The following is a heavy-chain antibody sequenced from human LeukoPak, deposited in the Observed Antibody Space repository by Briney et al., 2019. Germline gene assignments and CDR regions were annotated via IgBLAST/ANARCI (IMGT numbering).Heavy chain of an antibody. D-gene: IGHD2-2*01. V-gene: IGHV4-59*08. J-gene: IGHJ4*02. CDR1: GGSISSYY. CDR3: ARCGTSCYLVDY. CDR2: IYYSGST. Sequence: PSETLSLTCTVSGGSISSYYWSWIRQPAGKGLEWIGYIYYSGSTNYNPSLKSRVTISVDTSKNQFSLKLSSVTAADTAVYYCARCGTSCYLVDYWGQGTLVTVSS.